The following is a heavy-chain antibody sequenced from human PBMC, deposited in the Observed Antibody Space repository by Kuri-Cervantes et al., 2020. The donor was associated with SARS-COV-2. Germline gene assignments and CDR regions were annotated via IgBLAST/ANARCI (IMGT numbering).Heavy chain of an antibody. V-gene: IGHV3-23*01. CDR1: GFTFSSYS. Sequence: GGSLRLSCAASGFTFSSYSMNWVRQAPGKGLEWVSAISGSGGSTYYADSVKGRFTISRDNSKNTLYLQMNNLRAEDTAVYYCARGGLGSGRSPYYYYGMDVWGQGTTVTVSS. J-gene: IGHJ6*02. CDR2: ISGSGGST. CDR3: ARGGLGSGRSPYYYYGMDV. D-gene: IGHD3-10*01.